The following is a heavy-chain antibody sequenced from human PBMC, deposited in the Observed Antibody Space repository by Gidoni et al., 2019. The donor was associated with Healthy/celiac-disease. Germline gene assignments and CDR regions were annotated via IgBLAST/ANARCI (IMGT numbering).Heavy chain of an antibody. V-gene: IGHV4-34*01. J-gene: IGHJ6*02. D-gene: IGHD6-13*01. CDR2: INHSGST. CDR3: ARGPSSSWPTYYYYGMDV. CDR1: GGSFSGYY. Sequence: QLQLQQWGAGLLKPSETLSLHCAVYGGSFSGYYWSWIRQPPGKGLEWIGEINHSGSTNYNPSLKSRVTISVDTSKNQFSLKLSSVTAADTAVYYCARGPSSSWPTYYYYGMDVWGQGTTVTVSS.